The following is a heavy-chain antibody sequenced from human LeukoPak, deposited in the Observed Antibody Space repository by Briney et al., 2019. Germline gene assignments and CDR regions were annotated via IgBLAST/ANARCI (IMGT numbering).Heavy chain of an antibody. CDR3: ARILTVVGAPRYHDAFDI. J-gene: IGHJ3*02. D-gene: IGHD1-26*01. CDR2: IYHSGST. V-gene: IGHV4-38-2*02. Sequence: PSETLSLTCTVSGYSISSGYYWGWIRQPPGKGLAWIGSIYHSGSTYYNPSLKSRVTISVDTSKNQFSLKLSSVTAADTAVYYCARILTVVGAPRYHDAFDIWGQGTMVAASS. CDR1: GYSISSGYY.